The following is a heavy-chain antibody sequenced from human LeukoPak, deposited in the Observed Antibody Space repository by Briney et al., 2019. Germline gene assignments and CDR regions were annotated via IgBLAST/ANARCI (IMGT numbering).Heavy chain of an antibody. CDR2: IYTSGST. J-gene: IGHJ4*02. CDR1: GGSISSYY. Sequence: SETLSLTCTVSGGSISSYYWSWIRQPAGKGLEWIGRIYTSGSTNYNPSLKSRVTMSVDTSKNQFSLKLSSVTAADTAVYYCARERDLQQQLRWISYFDYWGQGTLVTVSS. V-gene: IGHV4-4*07. CDR3: ARERDLQQQLRWISYFDY. D-gene: IGHD6-13*01.